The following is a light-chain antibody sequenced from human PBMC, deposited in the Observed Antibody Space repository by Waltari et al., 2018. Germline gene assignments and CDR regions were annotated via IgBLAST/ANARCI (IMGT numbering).Light chain of an antibody. CDR3: QQYYFTPYT. Sequence: DIQLTQSPSSLPASVGGRVTITCRASQGISNSLTWYQQKPGNAPKLLLYGASRLESGVPHRFSGSGSGTDYTLTISSLQPDDFATYYCQQYYFTPYTFGQGTKLDIK. J-gene: IGKJ2*01. CDR2: GAS. V-gene: IGKV1-NL1*01. CDR1: QGISNS.